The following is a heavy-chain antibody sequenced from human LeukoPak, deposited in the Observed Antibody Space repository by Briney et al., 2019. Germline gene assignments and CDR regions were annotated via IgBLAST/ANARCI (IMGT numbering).Heavy chain of an antibody. Sequence: ASVKVSCKASGYTFTGYYMHWVRQAPGQGLEWMGWINPNDGGTNYAQNFQGRVTVTRDTSISTAYMELSRLRSDDTAVYYCARATGGYYDYFDYWGQGTLVTVSS. CDR3: ARATGGYYDYFDY. CDR2: INPNDGGT. D-gene: IGHD3-22*01. V-gene: IGHV1-2*02. J-gene: IGHJ4*02. CDR1: GYTFTGYY.